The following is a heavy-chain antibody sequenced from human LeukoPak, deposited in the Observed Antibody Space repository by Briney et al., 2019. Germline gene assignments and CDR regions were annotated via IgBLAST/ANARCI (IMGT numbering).Heavy chain of an antibody. D-gene: IGHD3-10*01. CDR2: IVGRGGIT. J-gene: IGHJ4*02. CDR3: AKDDAWLRYGE. Sequence: GGSLRLSCAASGFTFSSYAMGWVRQAPGKGLEWVSTIVGRGGITYYADSVKGRFAISRDNSKNTVYLEVISLTDEDTAVYYCAKDDAWLRYGEWSQGTLVTVSS. CDR1: GFTFSSYA. V-gene: IGHV3-23*01.